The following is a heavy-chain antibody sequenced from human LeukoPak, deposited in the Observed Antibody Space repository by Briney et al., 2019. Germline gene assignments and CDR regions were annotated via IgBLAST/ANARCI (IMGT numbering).Heavy chain of an antibody. D-gene: IGHD6-6*01. Sequence: PSETLSLTCTVSGVSISSSSYYWGWIRQPRGKGLEWIGSIYYSGSTYYNPSLKSRVTISVDTSKNQFSLKLSSVTAADTAVYYCASRMYSSSSRLNFDYWGQGTLVTVSS. CDR2: IYYSGST. J-gene: IGHJ4*02. CDR1: GVSISSSSYY. V-gene: IGHV4-39*01. CDR3: ASRMYSSSSRLNFDY.